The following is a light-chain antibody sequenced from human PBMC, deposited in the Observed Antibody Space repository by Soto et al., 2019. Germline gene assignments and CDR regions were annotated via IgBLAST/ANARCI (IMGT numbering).Light chain of an antibody. CDR3: QQYNNWPWT. J-gene: IGKJ1*01. V-gene: IGKV3-15*01. Sequence: EIVMTQSPATLSVSPGERATLSCRVSQSVSSNLAWYQQKPGQAPRLLIYGASTRATGIPARFSGCGSWTEFTLTISSLLSEYFAVYYGQQYNNWPWTFGQGTKVEIK. CDR2: GAS. CDR1: QSVSSN.